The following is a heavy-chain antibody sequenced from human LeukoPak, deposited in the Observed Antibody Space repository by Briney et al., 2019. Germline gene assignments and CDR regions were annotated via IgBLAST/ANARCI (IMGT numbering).Heavy chain of an antibody. J-gene: IGHJ5*02. D-gene: IGHD6-6*01. Sequence: SVKVSCKASAGTFSSYAISWVRQAPGQGLEWMGGIIPIFGTANYAQKFQGRVTITTDESTSTAYMELSSLRSEDTAVYYCARDLRQLARDRFDPWGQGTLVTVSS. CDR1: AGTFSSYA. V-gene: IGHV1-69*05. CDR3: ARDLRQLARDRFDP. CDR2: IIPIFGTA.